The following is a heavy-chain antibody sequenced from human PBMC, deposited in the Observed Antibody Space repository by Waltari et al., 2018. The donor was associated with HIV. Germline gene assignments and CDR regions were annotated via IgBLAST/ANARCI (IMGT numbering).Heavy chain of an antibody. V-gene: IGHV3-30*04. D-gene: IGHD2-15*01. J-gene: IGHJ4*02. CDR3: ARGQRKYCSGGSCYSDY. CDR2: ISNDGSNK. Sequence: QVQLVESGGGVVQPGRSLRLCCAAPGSLFRRYALLWFRQAPGKGLEWVAVISNDGSNKYNADSVKGRFTIFRDNSKNTLYLQMDSLRGEDTAVYYCARGQRKYCSGGSCYSDYWGQGTLVTVSS. CDR1: GSLFRRYA.